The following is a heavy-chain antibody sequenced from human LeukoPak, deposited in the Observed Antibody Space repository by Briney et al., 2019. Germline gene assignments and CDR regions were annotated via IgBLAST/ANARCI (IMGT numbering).Heavy chain of an antibody. V-gene: IGHV4-39*07. CDR1: GGSISSSSYY. J-gene: IGHJ4*02. CDR2: IYYTGST. CDR3: ARRKYSGSSAFDY. D-gene: IGHD6-6*01. Sequence: SETLSLTCTVSGGSISSSSYYWGWIRQPPGQGLEWIGSIYYTGSTYYNPSLKSRVTISVDTSKNQFSLKLYSVTEADTAVYYCARRKYSGSSAFDYWGQGTLVTVSS.